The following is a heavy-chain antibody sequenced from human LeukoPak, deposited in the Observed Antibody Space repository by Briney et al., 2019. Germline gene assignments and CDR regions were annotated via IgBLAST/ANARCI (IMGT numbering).Heavy chain of an antibody. CDR2: IYTSGNT. V-gene: IGHV4-61*02. CDR3: ARDTGDIVVVVAATSSDAFDI. CDR1: SGSISSGDFY. Sequence: PSETPSLTCTVSSGSISSGDFYWSWIRQPAGKGLEWIGRIYTSGNTNYNPSLKSRVTISLDTSKNQFSLRLSSVTAADTAVYYCARDTGDIVVVVAATSSDAFDIWGQGTMVTVSS. D-gene: IGHD2-15*01. J-gene: IGHJ3*02.